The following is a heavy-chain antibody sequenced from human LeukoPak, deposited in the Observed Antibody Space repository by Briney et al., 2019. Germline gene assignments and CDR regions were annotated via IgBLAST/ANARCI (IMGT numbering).Heavy chain of an antibody. CDR1: GGSISSSSYY. D-gene: IGHD5-24*01. CDR3: ARGRDGYNFNWFDP. CDR2: IYYSGST. V-gene: IGHV4-61*05. Sequence: PSETLSLTCTVSGGSISSSSYYWGWIRQPPGKGLEWIGYIYYSGSTNYNPSLKSRVTISVDTSKNQFSLKLSSVTAADTAVYYCARGRDGYNFNWFDPWGQGTLVTVSS. J-gene: IGHJ5*02.